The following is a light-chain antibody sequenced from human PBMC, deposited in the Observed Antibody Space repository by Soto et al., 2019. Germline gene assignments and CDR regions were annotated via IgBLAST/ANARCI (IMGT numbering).Light chain of an antibody. CDR2: GAS. CDR3: AVYVCPPCT. CDR1: QSVTSSY. V-gene: IGKV3-20*01. J-gene: IGKJ1*01. Sequence: EIVLTQCPGTLAFSPGGRAXLXCRASQSVTSSYLAWYQQKPGQAPRLVMYGASIRTSGIPDRFSGSGSGTDFTLTISSLEPEDCAGYNCAVYVCPPCTLGQGTKVDIK.